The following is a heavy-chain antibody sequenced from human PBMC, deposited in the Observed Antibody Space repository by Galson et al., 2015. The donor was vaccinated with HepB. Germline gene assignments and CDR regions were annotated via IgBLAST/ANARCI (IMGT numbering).Heavy chain of an antibody. CDR3: AREFSESGGFDQ. D-gene: IGHD6-19*01. Sequence: SLGVYCADHAGIYSGHWRIGVGEAPGEGLGAVANINQDGSDRHYVDSVKGRFTISRDNAKNSMYLQMNNLRAEDTAVYYCAREFSESGGFDQWGQGTLVTVSS. V-gene: IGHV3-7*01. CDR2: INQDGSDR. CDR1: AGIYSGHW. J-gene: IGHJ4*02.